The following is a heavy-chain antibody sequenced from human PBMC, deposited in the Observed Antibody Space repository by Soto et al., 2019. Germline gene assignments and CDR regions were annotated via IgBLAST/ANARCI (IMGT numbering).Heavy chain of an antibody. Sequence: GGSLRLSCAASGFTFSDFYMSWIRQAPGKALEWVSYISDSGSTIYYADSVKGRFTISRDNAKNSLYLQMNSLRDEDTAIYYCAREMVIAATNYYYYGMDVWGQGTTVTVSS. J-gene: IGHJ6*02. CDR3: AREMVIAATNYYYYGMDV. CDR1: GFTFSDFY. D-gene: IGHD2-15*01. CDR2: ISDSGSTI. V-gene: IGHV3-11*01.